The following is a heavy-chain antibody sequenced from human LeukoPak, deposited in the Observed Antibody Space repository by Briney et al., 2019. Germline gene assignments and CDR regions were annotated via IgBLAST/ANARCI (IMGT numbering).Heavy chain of an antibody. CDR2: ISSSGSTI. CDR1: GFTFSSYE. J-gene: IGHJ3*02. CDR3: AREWAGMNDI. V-gene: IGHV3-48*03. Sequence: GGSLRLSCAASGFTFSSYEMNWVRQAPGKGLEWVSYISSSGSTIYYADSVKGRFTISRDNAKNSLYLQMNSLRAEDTAVYYCAREWAGMNDIWGQGTMVTVSS.